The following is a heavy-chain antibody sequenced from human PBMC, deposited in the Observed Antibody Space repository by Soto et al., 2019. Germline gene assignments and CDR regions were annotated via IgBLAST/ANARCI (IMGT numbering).Heavy chain of an antibody. CDR1: GYTFTSYY. J-gene: IGHJ6*02. Sequence: ASVKVSCKASGYTFTSYYMHWVRQAPGQGLEGMGIINPSGGSTSYAQKFQGRVTITTDESTSTAYMELSSLRSEDTAVYYCARQDIVVVPAAMPEDYYYGMDVWGQGTTVTVSS. CDR3: ARQDIVVVPAAMPEDYYYGMDV. D-gene: IGHD2-2*01. V-gene: IGHV1-46*01. CDR2: INPSGGST.